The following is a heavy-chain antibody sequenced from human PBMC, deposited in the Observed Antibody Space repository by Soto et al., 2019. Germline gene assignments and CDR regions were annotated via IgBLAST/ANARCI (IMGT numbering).Heavy chain of an antibody. J-gene: IGHJ4*02. CDR3: ARDMGYCSGGSCYGYDY. CDR1: GFTFSSYG. CDR2: IWYDGSNK. Sequence: QVQLVESGGGVVQPGRSLRLSCAASGFTFSSYGMHWVRQAPGKGLEWVAVIWYDGSNKYYVDSVKGRFTISRDNSKNTTFLQMYSLRAEDTAVYYCARDMGYCSGGSCYGYDYWGQGTLVTVSS. V-gene: IGHV3-33*01. D-gene: IGHD2-15*01.